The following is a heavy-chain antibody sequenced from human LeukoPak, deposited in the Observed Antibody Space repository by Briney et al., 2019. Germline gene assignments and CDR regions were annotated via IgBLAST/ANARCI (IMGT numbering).Heavy chain of an antibody. CDR2: INPNSGGT. CDR1: GYTFTGYY. Sequence: GASVKVSCKASGYTFTGYYMHWVRQAPGQGLEWMGWINPNSGGTNYAQKFQGRVTMTRDTSISTAYMELSRLRSDDTAVYYCAREIVAGSDSGWYYFDYWGQGTLVTVSS. V-gene: IGHV1-2*02. CDR3: AREIVAGSDSGWYYFDY. D-gene: IGHD6-19*01. J-gene: IGHJ4*02.